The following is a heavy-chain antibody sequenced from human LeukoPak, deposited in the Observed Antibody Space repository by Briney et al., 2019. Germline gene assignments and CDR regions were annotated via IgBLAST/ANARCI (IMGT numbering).Heavy chain of an antibody. J-gene: IGHJ4*02. D-gene: IGHD3-10*01. CDR3: ARDLSPVVRASPMGY. Sequence: GGSLRLSCPASGFTFTNYGMHWVRQAPGKGLEWVALITYDGYYKYYSDSVKGRFTSASDTSKNTLYLQMNSLRSEDTAVYYCARDLSPVVRASPMGYWGQGTPVTVSS. CDR2: ITYDGYYK. V-gene: IGHV3-30*03. CDR1: GFTFTNYG.